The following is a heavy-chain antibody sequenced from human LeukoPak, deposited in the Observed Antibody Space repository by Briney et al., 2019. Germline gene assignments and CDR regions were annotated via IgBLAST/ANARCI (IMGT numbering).Heavy chain of an antibody. CDR1: GFTFSSYA. J-gene: IGHJ4*02. Sequence: GGSLRLSCAASGFTFSSYAMSWVRQAPGKGLEWVSAISGSGGSTYYADSVKGRFTISRDNSKNTLYLQMNSLRAEDTAVYYCATDPYYYDSSGYWAWKLFDYWGQGTLVTVSS. CDR3: ATDPYYYDSSGYWAWKLFDY. V-gene: IGHV3-23*01. D-gene: IGHD3-22*01. CDR2: ISGSGGST.